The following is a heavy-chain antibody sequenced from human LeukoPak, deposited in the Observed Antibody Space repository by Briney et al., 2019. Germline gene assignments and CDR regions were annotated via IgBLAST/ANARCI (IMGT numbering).Heavy chain of an antibody. J-gene: IGHJ6*02. Sequence: PGGSLRLSCAASGFSFSTYSMIWVRQAPGKGLEWVSSVSGTSEYIYYADSVRGRFTISRDNAKNTVYLQMNSLRAEDTAVYYCARDRGAMGLSGPRYGMDVWGQGTTVTVSS. CDR1: GFSFSTYS. CDR3: ARDRGAMGLSGPRYGMDV. V-gene: IGHV3-21*06. D-gene: IGHD5-18*01. CDR2: VSGTSEYI.